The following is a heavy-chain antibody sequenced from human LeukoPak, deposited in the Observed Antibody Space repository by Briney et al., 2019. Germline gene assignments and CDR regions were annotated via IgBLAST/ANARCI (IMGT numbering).Heavy chain of an antibody. CDR2: IWFDGSIQ. J-gene: IGHJ4*02. CDR1: GFTFSDFG. Sequence: GGSLGLSCAASGFTFSDFGMHWVRQAPGKGLEWVALIWFDGSIQYYADSVKGRFTISRDNSKNTLFLQMNSLRAEDTALYYCARKGYSGTYRYYFDYWGQGTLVTVSS. V-gene: IGHV3-33*01. CDR3: ARKGYSGTYRYYFDY. D-gene: IGHD1-26*01.